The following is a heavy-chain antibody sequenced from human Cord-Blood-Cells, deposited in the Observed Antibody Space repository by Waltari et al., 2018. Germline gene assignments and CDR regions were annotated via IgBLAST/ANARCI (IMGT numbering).Heavy chain of an antibody. V-gene: IGHV1-69*06. CDR2: IIPIFGTA. CDR1: GGTFSSYA. Sequence: QVQLVQSGAEVKKPGSSVKVSCKASGGTFSSYAIRWVRPAPGKGLEWMGGIIPIFGTANYAQKFQGRVTITADKSTSTAYMELSSLRAEDTAVYYCARDRYYGSGVSPGRFDPWGQGTLVTVSS. J-gene: IGHJ5*02. D-gene: IGHD3-10*01. CDR3: ARDRYYGSGVSPGRFDP.